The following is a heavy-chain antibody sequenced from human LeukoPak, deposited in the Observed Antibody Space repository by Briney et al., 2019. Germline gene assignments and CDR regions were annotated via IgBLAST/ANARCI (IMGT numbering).Heavy chain of an antibody. J-gene: IGHJ4*02. CDR3: CWAYYYDSSGYLYYFDY. D-gene: IGHD3-22*01. V-gene: IGHV1-24*01. Sequence: ASVTVSCTVSGYTLTELSMHWVRQAPGKGLEWMGGFDPEDGETIYGQKFQGRVTMTEDTSTDTAYMELSSLRSEDTAVYYCCWAYYYDSSGYLYYFDYWGQGTLVTVSS. CDR2: FDPEDGET. CDR1: GYTLTELS.